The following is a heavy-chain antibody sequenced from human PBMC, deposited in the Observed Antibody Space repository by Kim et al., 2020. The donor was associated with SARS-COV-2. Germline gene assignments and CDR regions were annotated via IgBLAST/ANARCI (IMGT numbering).Heavy chain of an antibody. CDR3: ARVGDSSWPFDY. J-gene: IGHJ4*02. D-gene: IGHD6-13*01. Sequence: SETLSLTCTVSGGSISSGGYYWSWIRQHPGKGLEWIGYIYYSGSTYYNPSLKSRLTISLDTSKNQFSLKLSSVTAADTAVYYCARVGDSSWPFDYWGQGTLVTVSS. CDR2: IYYSGST. CDR1: GGSISSGGYY. V-gene: IGHV4-31*03.